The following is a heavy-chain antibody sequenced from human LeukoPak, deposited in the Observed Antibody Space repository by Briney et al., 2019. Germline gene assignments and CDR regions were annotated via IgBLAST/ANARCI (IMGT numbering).Heavy chain of an antibody. CDR2: INPNSGGT. J-gene: IGHJ4*02. V-gene: IGHV1-2*06. CDR1: GYTFTSYG. CDR3: AREPSDY. Sequence: GASVKVSCKASGYTFTSYGISWVRQAPGQGLEWMGRINPNSGGTNYAQKFQGRVTMTRDTSISTAYMELSRLRSDDTAVYYCAREPSDYWGQGTLVTVSS.